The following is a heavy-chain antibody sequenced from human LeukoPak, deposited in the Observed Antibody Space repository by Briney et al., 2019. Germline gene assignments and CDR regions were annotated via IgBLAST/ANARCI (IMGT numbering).Heavy chain of an antibody. Sequence: ASVKVSCKASGGTFSSYAISWVRQAPGQGLKWMGGIIPIFGTANYAQKFQGRVTITADESTSTAYMELSSLRSEDTAVYYCARDSGNYPYMDVWGKGTTVTVSS. D-gene: IGHD4-23*01. CDR3: ARDSGNYPYMDV. CDR2: IIPIFGTA. J-gene: IGHJ6*03. CDR1: GGTFSSYA. V-gene: IGHV1-69*13.